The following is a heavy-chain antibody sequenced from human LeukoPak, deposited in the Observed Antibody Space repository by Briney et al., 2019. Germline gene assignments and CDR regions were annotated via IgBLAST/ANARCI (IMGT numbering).Heavy chain of an antibody. J-gene: IGHJ4*02. V-gene: IGHV4-39*01. CDR3: ARRPRDGLRYFDWSLDYYFDY. CDR2: IYYSGST. Sequence: SETLSLTCTVSGGSISSSSYYWGWIRQPPGKGLEWIGSIYYSGSTYYNPSLKSRVTISVDTSKNQFSLKLSSVTAADTAVYYCARRPRDGLRYFDWSLDYYFDYWGQGTLVTVSS. CDR1: GGSISSSSYY. D-gene: IGHD3-9*01.